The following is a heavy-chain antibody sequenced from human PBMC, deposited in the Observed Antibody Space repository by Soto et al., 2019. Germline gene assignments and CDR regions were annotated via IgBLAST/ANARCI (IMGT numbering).Heavy chain of an antibody. D-gene: IGHD2-15*01. CDR1: GGSVSSYY. Sequence: QVQLRESGPGLVKPSETLSLTCSVSGGSVSSYYWSWIRQPAGKGPEWIGRIYTGGSTNYNPSLKGRATMSVDTSKNQFSLRLTSVTAPDTAVYYCARASVGPPGGGSWTMPFDSWGRGTLVTVSS. J-gene: IGHJ4*02. CDR2: IYTGGST. V-gene: IGHV4-4*07. CDR3: ARASVGPPGGGSWTMPFDS.